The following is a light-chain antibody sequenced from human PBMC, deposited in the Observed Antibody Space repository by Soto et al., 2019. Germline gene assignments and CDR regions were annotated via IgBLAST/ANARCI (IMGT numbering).Light chain of an antibody. CDR2: KAS. CDR3: QPYSTFPWT. J-gene: IGKJ1*01. CDR1: QSIGSW. V-gene: IGKV1-5*03. Sequence: DIQLTHSPSTLSASIGDRVTITCRASQSIGSWLAWYQQRPGKAPNVLIYKASNLERGVPSRFSGSGSETEFTLTISSLQPEDFATYYCQPYSTFPWTLGQGTKVEL.